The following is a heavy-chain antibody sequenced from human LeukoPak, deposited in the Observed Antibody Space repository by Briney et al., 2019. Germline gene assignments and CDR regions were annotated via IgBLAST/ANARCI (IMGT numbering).Heavy chain of an antibody. CDR1: GGSISNRNYY. CDR3: AKSGASDARYFDP. Sequence: SETLSLTCTVSGGSISNRNYYGGWIRQPPGEGLEWIGRIFYSGSTYYNPSLKSRVTISVDPSQTQSSLKLSSVTAEDTAVYYCAKSGASDARYFDPWGQGTLVTVSS. CDR2: IFYSGST. J-gene: IGHJ5*02. D-gene: IGHD1-1*01. V-gene: IGHV4-39*07.